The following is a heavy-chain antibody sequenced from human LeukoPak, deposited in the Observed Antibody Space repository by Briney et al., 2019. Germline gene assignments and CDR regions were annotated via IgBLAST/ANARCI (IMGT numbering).Heavy chain of an antibody. D-gene: IGHD2-2*01. CDR1: GGSISSGSYY. V-gene: IGHV4-61*02. J-gene: IGHJ6*03. Sequence: SQTLSLTCTVSGGSISSGSYYWSWIRQPAGKGLEWIGRIYTSGSTYYNPSLKSRVTISVDTSKNQFSLKLSSVTAADTAVYYCARQGNDCSSTSCYEDYYYYMDVWGKGTTVTVSS. CDR3: ARQGNDCSSTSCYEDYYYYMDV. CDR2: IYTSGST.